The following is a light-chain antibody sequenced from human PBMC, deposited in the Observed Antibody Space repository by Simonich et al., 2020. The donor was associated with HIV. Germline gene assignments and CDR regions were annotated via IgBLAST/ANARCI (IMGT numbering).Light chain of an antibody. CDR2: WAS. V-gene: IGKV4-1*01. CDR3: QQYYSTPLT. J-gene: IGKJ4*01. Sequence: DIVMTQSPDSLAVSLGERATINCKSRQSVLYSSNNKNYLAWYQQKPRQPPKLLIYWASTRESGVPDRCSGSGSGTDFTLTISSLQAEDVAVYYCQQYYSTPLTFGGGTKVEIK. CDR1: QSVLYSSNNKNY.